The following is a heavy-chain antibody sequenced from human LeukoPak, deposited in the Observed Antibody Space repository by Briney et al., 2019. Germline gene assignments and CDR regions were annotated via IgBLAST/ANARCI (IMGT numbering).Heavy chain of an antibody. CDR1: GGSFSGYY. D-gene: IGHD3-22*01. V-gene: IGHV4-34*01. CDR3: ARAAYDAFDY. Sequence: PSETLSLTCADYGGSFSGYYWSWIRQPPGKGLEWIGEINHSGSTNYNPSLKSRVTISVDTSKNQFSLKLSSVTAADTAVYYCARAAYDAFDYWGQGTLVTVSS. CDR2: INHSGST. J-gene: IGHJ4*02.